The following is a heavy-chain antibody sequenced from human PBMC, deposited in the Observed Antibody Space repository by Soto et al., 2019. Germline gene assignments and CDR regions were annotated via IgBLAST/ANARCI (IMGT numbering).Heavy chain of an antibody. Sequence: ASVKVSCKASGYTFTSYGISWVRQAPGQGLEWMGWISAYNGNTTYAQKLQGRVTMTTDTSTSTAYMELRSLRSDDAAVYYCARVWYGDYKPDANYYYYGMDVWGQGTTVTVSS. CDR1: GYTFTSYG. D-gene: IGHD4-17*01. CDR2: ISAYNGNT. V-gene: IGHV1-18*01. J-gene: IGHJ6*02. CDR3: ARVWYGDYKPDANYYYYGMDV.